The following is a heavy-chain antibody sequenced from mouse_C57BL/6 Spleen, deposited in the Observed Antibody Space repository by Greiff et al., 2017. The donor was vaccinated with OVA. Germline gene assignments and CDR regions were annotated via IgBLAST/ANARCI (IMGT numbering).Heavy chain of an antibody. Sequence: DVMLVESGGDLVKPGGSLKLSCAASGFTFSSYGMSWVRQTPDKRLEWVATISSGGSYTYYPDSVKGRFTISRDNAKNTLYLQMSSLKSEDTAMYYCARHGGYSNYVYFDVWGTGTTVTVSS. V-gene: IGHV5-6*02. CDR1: GFTFSSYG. CDR2: ISSGGSYT. D-gene: IGHD2-5*01. CDR3: ARHGGYSNYVYFDV. J-gene: IGHJ1*03.